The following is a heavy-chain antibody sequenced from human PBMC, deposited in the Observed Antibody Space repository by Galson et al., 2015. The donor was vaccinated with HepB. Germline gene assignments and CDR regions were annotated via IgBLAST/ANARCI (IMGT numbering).Heavy chain of an antibody. V-gene: IGHV1-18*04. Sequence: SVKVSCKASGYTFTSYGISWVRQAPGQGLEWMGWISAYNGNTNYAQKLQGRVTMTTDTSTSTAYMELRSLRSDDTAVYYCARAVLGYCSGGSCSNLDYWGQGTLVTVSS. D-gene: IGHD2-15*01. CDR2: ISAYNGNT. J-gene: IGHJ4*02. CDR3: ARAVLGYCSGGSCSNLDY. CDR1: GYTFTSYG.